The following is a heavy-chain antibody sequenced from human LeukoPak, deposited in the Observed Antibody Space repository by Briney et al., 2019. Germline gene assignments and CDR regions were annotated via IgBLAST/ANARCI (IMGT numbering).Heavy chain of an antibody. CDR2: ISSSSSTI. J-gene: IGHJ3*02. D-gene: IGHD5-18*01. V-gene: IGHV3-48*01. Sequence: GGSLRLSCAASGFTFSNYGMNWVRQAPGKGLEWVSYISSSSSTIYYADSVKGRFTISRDNAKNSLYLQMNSLRAEDTAVYYCARPPWTSGTMDTAMVIGAFDIWGQGTMVTVSS. CDR1: GFTFSNYG. CDR3: ARPPWTSGTMDTAMVIGAFDI.